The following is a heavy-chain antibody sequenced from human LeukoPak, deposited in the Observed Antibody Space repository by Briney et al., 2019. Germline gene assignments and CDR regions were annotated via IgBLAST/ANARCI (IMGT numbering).Heavy chain of an antibody. J-gene: IGHJ5*02. V-gene: IGHV1-18*01. Sequence: GASVKVSCKASGYPFTTYGFIWVRQAPGRGPEWLGWISANTGTRNDAQKSLARLKITTDAAPQTAYMYLTDLASDDTAMYFCARTVGNRADPWGQGSLVIVSP. CDR1: GYPFTTYG. D-gene: IGHD1-14*01. CDR2: ISANTGTR. CDR3: ARTVGNRADP.